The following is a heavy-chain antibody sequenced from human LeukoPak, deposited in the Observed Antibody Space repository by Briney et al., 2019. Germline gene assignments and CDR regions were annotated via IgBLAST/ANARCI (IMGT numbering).Heavy chain of an antibody. Sequence: QPGWSLRLSCEASGFTVSSNYMSWVRQAPGKGLEWVSVIYSGGSTYYADSVKGRFTISRDNSKNTLSLQMTSLRGEDTAVYYCVRGGGASCGNDCYRNFDYWGQGTLVTVSS. D-gene: IGHD2-21*02. CDR1: GFTVSSNY. CDR2: IYSGGST. J-gene: IGHJ4*02. CDR3: VRGGGASCGNDCYRNFDY. V-gene: IGHV3-66*01.